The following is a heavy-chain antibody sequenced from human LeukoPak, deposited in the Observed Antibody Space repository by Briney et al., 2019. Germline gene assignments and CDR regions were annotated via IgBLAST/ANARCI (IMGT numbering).Heavy chain of an antibody. CDR2: IYSGGST. V-gene: IGHV3-66*01. D-gene: IGHD6-13*01. J-gene: IGHJ4*02. CDR3: ARVLFGYSSSWYGGGDY. CDR1: GFTVSSNY. Sequence: GRSLRLSCAASGFTVSSNYMSWVRQAPGKGLEWVSVIYSGGSTYYADSVKGRFTISRDNSKNTLYLQMNSLRAEDTAVYYWARVLFGYSSSWYGGGDYWGQGTLVTVSS.